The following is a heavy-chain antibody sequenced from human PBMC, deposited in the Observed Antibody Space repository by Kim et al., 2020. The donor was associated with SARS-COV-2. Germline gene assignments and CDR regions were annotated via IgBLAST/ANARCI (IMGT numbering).Heavy chain of an antibody. V-gene: IGHV4-31*03. CDR1: GASISSDGYY. CDR2: IYYSGST. Sequence: SETLSLTCTVSGASISSDGYYWSWIRQHPGKGLEWIGYIYYSGSTYYNPSLKSRVTISVDTSKNQFSLKLSSVTAADTAVYYCARYSSSWHEFDYWGQGTLVTVSS. CDR3: ARYSSSWHEFDY. D-gene: IGHD6-13*01. J-gene: IGHJ4*02.